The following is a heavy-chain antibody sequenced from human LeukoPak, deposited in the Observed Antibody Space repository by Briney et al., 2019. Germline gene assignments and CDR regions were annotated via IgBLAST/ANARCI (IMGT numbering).Heavy chain of an antibody. Sequence: PSETLSLTCTVSGGSISSYNWSWIRQPPRKGLEWIGYIYYSGSTNYNPSLKSRVTISVDTSKNHFSLKLSSVTAADTAVYYCARHRGDYDSSGYYAGGVINWGQGTLVTVSS. CDR1: GGSISSYN. V-gene: IGHV4-59*08. D-gene: IGHD3-22*01. CDR2: IYYSGST. J-gene: IGHJ4*02. CDR3: ARHRGDYDSSGYYAGGVIN.